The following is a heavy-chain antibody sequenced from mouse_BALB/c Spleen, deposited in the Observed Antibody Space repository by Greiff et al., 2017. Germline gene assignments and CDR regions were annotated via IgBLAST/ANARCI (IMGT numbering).Heavy chain of an antibody. CDR3: ARYDDYDAMDY. CDR2: IYPGNGDT. J-gene: IGHJ4*01. CDR1: GYTFTSYN. D-gene: IGHD2-3*01. V-gene: IGHV1-12*01. Sequence: QVQLQQPGAELVKPGASVKMSCKASGYTFTSYNMHWVKQTPGQGLEWIGAIYPGNGDTSYNQKFKGKATLTADKSSSTAYMQLSSLTSEDSAVYYCARYDDYDAMDYWGQGTSVTVSS.